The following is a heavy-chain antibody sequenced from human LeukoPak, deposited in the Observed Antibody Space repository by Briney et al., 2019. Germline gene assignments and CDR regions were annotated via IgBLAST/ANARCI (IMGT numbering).Heavy chain of an antibody. J-gene: IGHJ4*02. CDR1: GFTFRSHA. D-gene: IGHD2-21*01. CDR3: AKDFRIGYSAHFDY. V-gene: IGHV3-23*01. CDR2: IYENGGTT. Sequence: GGSLRLSCVGSGFTFRSHAMSWVRQAPEKGLEFVSGIYENGGTTYYADSVKGRFFISRDNSKNTLYLQMDSLRGKDTAVYYCAKDFRIGYSAHFDYWGQGALVTVSS.